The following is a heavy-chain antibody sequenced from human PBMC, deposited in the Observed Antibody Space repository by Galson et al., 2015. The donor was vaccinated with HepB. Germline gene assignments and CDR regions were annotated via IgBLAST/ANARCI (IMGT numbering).Heavy chain of an antibody. CDR2: ISAYNGNT. V-gene: IGHV1-18*01. CDR1: GYTFTTYG. CDR3: ARDQLAARPGWFDP. D-gene: IGHD6-6*01. J-gene: IGHJ5*02. Sequence: SVKVSCKASGYTFTTYGINWVRQAPGQGLEWMGWISAYNGNTNYAQKFQGRVTMTTDTPTSTAYMELRSLRSDDTAVYYCARDQLAARPGWFDPWGQGTLVTVSS.